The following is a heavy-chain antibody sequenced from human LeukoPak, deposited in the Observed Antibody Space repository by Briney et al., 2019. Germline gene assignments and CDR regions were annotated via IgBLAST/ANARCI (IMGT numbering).Heavy chain of an antibody. CDR3: ARDRPDFWSGYYVKDSYYYMDV. Sequence: GASVKVSCKASGYTFTSYAISWVRQAPGQGLEWMGGIIPIFGTANYAQKFQGRVTITADESTSTAYMELSSLRSEDTAVYYCARDRPDFWSGYYVKDSYYYMDVWGKGTMVTVSS. CDR2: IIPIFGTA. J-gene: IGHJ6*03. D-gene: IGHD3-3*01. CDR1: GYTFTSYA. V-gene: IGHV1-69*13.